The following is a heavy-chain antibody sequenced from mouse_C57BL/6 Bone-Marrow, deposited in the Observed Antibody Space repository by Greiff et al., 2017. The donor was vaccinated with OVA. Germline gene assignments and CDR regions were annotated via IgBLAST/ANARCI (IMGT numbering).Heavy chain of an antibody. CDR1: GYTFTSYG. D-gene: IGHD2-4*01. CDR3: ARGHYDYGKLSWFAY. CDR2: IYPRSGNT. J-gene: IGHJ3*01. Sequence: VQLQQSGAELARPGASVKLSCKASGYTFTSYGISWVKQRTGQGLEWIGEIYPRSGNTYYNEKFKGKATLTADKSSSTAYMELRSLTSEDSAVYVCARGHYDYGKLSWFAYWGQGTLVTVSA. V-gene: IGHV1-81*01.